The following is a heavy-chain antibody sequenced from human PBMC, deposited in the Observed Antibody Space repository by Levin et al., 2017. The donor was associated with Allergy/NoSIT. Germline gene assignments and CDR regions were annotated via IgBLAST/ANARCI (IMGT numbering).Heavy chain of an antibody. CDR3: ARAMGARFFGWEKIAAAGRGYFDY. J-gene: IGHJ4*02. D-gene: IGHD6-13*01. V-gene: IGHV4-39*07. Sequence: SETLSLTCTVSGGSISSSSYYWGWIRQPPGKGLEWIGSIYYSGSTYYNPSLKSRVTISVDTSKNQFSLKLSSVTAADTAVYYCARAMGARFFGWEKIAAAGRGYFDYWGQGTLVTVSS. CDR1: GGSISSSSYY. CDR2: IYYSGST.